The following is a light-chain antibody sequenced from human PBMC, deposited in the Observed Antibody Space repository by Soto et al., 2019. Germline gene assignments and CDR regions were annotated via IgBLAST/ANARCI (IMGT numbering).Light chain of an antibody. CDR1: QSVRTV. CDR2: DAS. J-gene: IGKJ5*01. CDR3: QQRSDWTTIT. V-gene: IGKV3-11*01. Sequence: EIVLTQSPATLSLSPGDTATLSCRASQSVRTVLSWYQQKPGQAPRLIIYDASKRATGIPARFSVSGSGTDFTLTISDLESEAFAVYSCQQRSDWTTITFGQGTRLEIK.